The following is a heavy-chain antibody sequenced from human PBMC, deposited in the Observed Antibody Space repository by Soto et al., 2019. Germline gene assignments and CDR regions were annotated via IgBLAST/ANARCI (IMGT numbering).Heavy chain of an antibody. J-gene: IGHJ4*02. CDR2: IFSSGST. Sequence: QVRLQESGPGLLKPSETLSLTCTVSGGSINTFYWSWVRQPAGKGLEWIGRIFSSGSTSFNPSLESRVAMSVDMSKNHFSLNLSSVTAADMAVYYCAREGSYSAYNFAHGIQLWSFDFWGQGALVTVSS. D-gene: IGHD5-12*01. CDR1: GGSINTFY. CDR3: AREGSYSAYNFAHGIQLWSFDF. V-gene: IGHV4-4*07.